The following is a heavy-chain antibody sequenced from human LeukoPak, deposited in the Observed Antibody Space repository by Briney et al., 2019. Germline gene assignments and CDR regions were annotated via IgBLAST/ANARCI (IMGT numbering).Heavy chain of an antibody. CDR1: GYCFCKYW. CDR2: ISTDGTST. D-gene: IGHD3-9*01. CDR3: ASESSDILRGGFEY. J-gene: IGHJ4*02. Sequence: GGSLRLSCADWGYCFCKYWMHWVRDAPEKGGVWGSRISTDGTSTTYADLVKGRFTISRDNTKNTLYLQMNSLRAEDTAVYYCASESSDILRGGFEYWGQGVLVTVSS. V-gene: IGHV3-74*01.